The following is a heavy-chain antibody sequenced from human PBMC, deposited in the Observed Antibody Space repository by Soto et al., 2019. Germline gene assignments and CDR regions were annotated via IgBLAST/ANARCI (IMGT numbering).Heavy chain of an antibody. CDR1: GFTFDDYA. V-gene: IGHV3-23*04. J-gene: IGHJ3*01. D-gene: IGHD6-25*01. Sequence: EVQLVESGGGLVQPGRSLRLSCAASGFTFDDYAMHWVRQAPGKGLEWVSGISDSGGTAFYSDSVQGRFTISRDNSKNTLYLQMNSLRAEDTAIYYCVREGSGWDSRGSFDFWGRGTMVTVSS. CDR3: VREGSGWDSRGSFDF. CDR2: ISDSGGTA.